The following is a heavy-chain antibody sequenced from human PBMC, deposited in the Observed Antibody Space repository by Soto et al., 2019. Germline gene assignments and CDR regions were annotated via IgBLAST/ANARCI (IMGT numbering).Heavy chain of an antibody. D-gene: IGHD3-10*01. V-gene: IGHV3-30-3*01. J-gene: IGHJ4*02. Sequence: GGSLRLSCAASGFTFSSYAMSWVRQAPGKGLEWVAVVSKDGGMKYWIESVEGRFTLSRDNSKNTVYLEMNSLRPEDTGVYYCVRSRSGAVADSFDLWGQGTLVTVSS. CDR3: VRSRSGAVADSFDL. CDR2: VSKDGGMK. CDR1: GFTFSSYA.